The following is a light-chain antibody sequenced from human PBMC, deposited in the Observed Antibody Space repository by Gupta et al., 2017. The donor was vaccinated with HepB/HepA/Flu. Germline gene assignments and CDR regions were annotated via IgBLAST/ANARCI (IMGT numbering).Light chain of an antibody. J-gene: IGLJ2*01. Sequence: QSALTQPPSVSGSPGQSVTISCTGTSSDVGSYNRVSWYQQPPGTAPKLMIYEVSNRPAGVPVRFSGSKSGNTASLTISGLQAEDEDDYYCSSYTSSSTVVFGGGTKLTVL. CDR3: SSYTSSSTVV. V-gene: IGLV2-18*02. CDR1: SSDVGSYNR. CDR2: EVS.